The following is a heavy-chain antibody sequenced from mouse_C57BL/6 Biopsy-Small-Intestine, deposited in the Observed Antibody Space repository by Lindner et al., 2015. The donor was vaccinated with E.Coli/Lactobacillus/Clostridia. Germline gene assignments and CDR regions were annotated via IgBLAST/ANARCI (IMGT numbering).Heavy chain of an antibody. V-gene: IGHV1-14*01. D-gene: IGHD2-3*01. Sequence: VQLQESGPELVKPGASVKMSCKASGYTFTSYVMHWVKQKPGQGLEWIGYINPYNDGTKYNEKFKGKATLTSDKSSSTAYMELSSLTSEDSAVYYCAREFYDGHSPYYYAMDYRGQGTSVTVSS. CDR2: INPYNDGT. CDR3: AREFYDGHSPYYYAMDY. CDR1: GYTFTSYV. J-gene: IGHJ4*01.